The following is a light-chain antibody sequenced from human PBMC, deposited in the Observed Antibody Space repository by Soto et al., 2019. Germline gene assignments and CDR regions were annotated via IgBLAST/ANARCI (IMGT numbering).Light chain of an antibody. J-gene: IGLJ2*01. CDR2: EGS. CDR1: SSDVGSYNL. CDR3: CSYAGSYVV. Sequence: QSALTQPASVSGSPGQSITISCTGTSSDVGSYNLVSWYQQQPGKAPKLMIYEGSKRPSGVFNRFSGSKSGNTASLTISGHQAADEPDYYCCSYAGSYVVFGGGTKLTVL. V-gene: IGLV2-23*01.